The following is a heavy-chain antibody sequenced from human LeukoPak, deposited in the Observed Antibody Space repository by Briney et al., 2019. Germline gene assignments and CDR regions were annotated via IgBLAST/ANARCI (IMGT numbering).Heavy chain of an antibody. Sequence: SETLSLTCAVYGGSFSGYYWSWIRQHPGKGLEWIGYIYYSGSTYYNPSLKSRVTVSVDTSKNQFSLKLSSVTAADTAVYYCARDSVGDGYNYLPFDYWGQGTLVTVSS. CDR2: IYYSGST. CDR3: ARDSVGDGYNYLPFDY. J-gene: IGHJ4*02. D-gene: IGHD5-24*01. CDR1: GGSFSGYY. V-gene: IGHV4-31*11.